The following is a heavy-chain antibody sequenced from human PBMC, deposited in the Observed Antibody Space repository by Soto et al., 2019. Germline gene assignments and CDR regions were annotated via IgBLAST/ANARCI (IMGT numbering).Heavy chain of an antibody. Sequence: QVQLVESGGGVVRPGMSLRLSCAASGFTFSSYGMHWVRQAPGKGLEWVAVIWYDGSKENYVESVKGRFTISRDNSKNTLNLQMNSLRVEDTAVYYCARYCGAGCYSSWDVWGQGTTVTVSS. CDR3: ARYCGAGCYSSWDV. J-gene: IGHJ6*02. CDR1: GFTFSSYG. D-gene: IGHD2-21*02. CDR2: IWYDGSKE. V-gene: IGHV3-33*01.